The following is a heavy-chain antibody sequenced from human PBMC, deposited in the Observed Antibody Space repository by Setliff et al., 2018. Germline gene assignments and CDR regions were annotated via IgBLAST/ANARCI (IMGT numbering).Heavy chain of an antibody. CDR2: INPNSGGT. CDR1: GYTFTGYY. J-gene: IGHJ4*02. CDR3: ARGGPGVVIMPAAKLFDY. Sequence: ASVKVSCKASGYTFTGYYMHWVRQAPGQGLEWMGRINPNSGGTNYAQKFQGRVTMTWDTSISTAYMELSRLRSDDTAVYYCARGGPGVVIMPAAKLFDYWGQGTQVTSP. V-gene: IGHV1-2*06. D-gene: IGHD2-2*01.